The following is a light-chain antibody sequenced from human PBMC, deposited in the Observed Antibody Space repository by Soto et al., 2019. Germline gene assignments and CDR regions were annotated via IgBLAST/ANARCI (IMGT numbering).Light chain of an antibody. CDR3: QQYGSSTLT. J-gene: IGKJ4*01. V-gene: IGKV3-20*01. CDR1: QSVSSSY. Sequence: EIVLTQSPGTLSLSPGERATLSCRASQSVSSSYLAWYQQKPGQAPRLLIYGASSRATGIADRFSGSGYGTVCTLTISRLEPEDFAVYYWQQYGSSTLTCGGGTKVEIK. CDR2: GAS.